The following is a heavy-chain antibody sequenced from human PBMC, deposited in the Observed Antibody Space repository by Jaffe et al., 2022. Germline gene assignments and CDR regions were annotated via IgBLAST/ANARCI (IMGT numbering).Heavy chain of an antibody. D-gene: IGHD1-1*01. CDR2: IYYRGTT. CDR1: GDSITSFY. CDR3: ARAHSWNGYMDV. J-gene: IGHJ6*03. Sequence: QVQLQESGPGLVKPSEPLSLTCSVSGDSITSFYWTWIRQPPGKGLEWVANIYYRGTTNYNPSLKSRVTISVDTSTNECSLEVSSVTAADTAVYYCARAHSWNGYMDVWGKGTTVTVSS. V-gene: IGHV4-59*01.